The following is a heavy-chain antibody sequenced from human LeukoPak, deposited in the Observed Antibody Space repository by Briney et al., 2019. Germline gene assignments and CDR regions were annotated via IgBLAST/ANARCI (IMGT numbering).Heavy chain of an antibody. CDR3: ARDGHRRYYYDSSAYRFDY. Sequence: ASVKVSCKASGNTFTNNGVSWVRQAPGQGLEWMGWISAYNGYTHYAQKFQGRVTMTTDTSTNTAYMELRSLRSDDTAVYCCARDGHRRYYYDSSAYRFDYWGQGTLVTVSS. D-gene: IGHD3-22*01. J-gene: IGHJ4*02. CDR2: ISAYNGYT. V-gene: IGHV1-18*01. CDR1: GNTFTNNG.